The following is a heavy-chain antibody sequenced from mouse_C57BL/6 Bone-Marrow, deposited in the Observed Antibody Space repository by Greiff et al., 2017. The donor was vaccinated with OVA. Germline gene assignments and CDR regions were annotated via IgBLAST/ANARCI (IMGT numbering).Heavy chain of an antibody. CDR3: ARGILDDYAWFAY. Sequence: EVHLVESGGGLVKPGGSLKLSCAASGFTFSDYGMHWVRQAPEKGLEWVAYISSGSSTIYYADTVKGRFTISRDNAKNTLFLQMTSLRSEDTAMYYCARGILDDYAWFAYWGQGTLVTVSA. CDR2: ISSGSSTI. V-gene: IGHV5-17*01. D-gene: IGHD2-4*01. J-gene: IGHJ3*01. CDR1: GFTFSDYG.